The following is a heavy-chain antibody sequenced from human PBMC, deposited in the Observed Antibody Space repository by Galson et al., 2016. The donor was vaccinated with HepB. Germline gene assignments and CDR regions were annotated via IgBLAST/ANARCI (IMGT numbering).Heavy chain of an antibody. CDR1: GDTSNSFA. CDR2: IIPMLEVA. V-gene: IGHV1-69*04. CDR3: ARPIGRGRFDPDY. D-gene: IGHD1-26*01. J-gene: IGHJ4*02. Sequence: SVKVSCKASGDTSNSFAISWVRQAPGQGLEWLGRIIPMLEVADYSQRLKGRLTITTDKATSTAHMELSGLTSEDTAVYYCARPIGRGRFDPDYWGQGTLVTVSS.